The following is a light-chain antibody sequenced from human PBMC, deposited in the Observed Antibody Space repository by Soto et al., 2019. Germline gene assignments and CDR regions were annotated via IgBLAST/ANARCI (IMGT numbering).Light chain of an antibody. Sequence: IQMTLSSSSLSASVGHSVTIICRASQGISSYLAWYQQKPGKAPKLLIYAASTLQSGVPSRFSGSGSGTDFTLTISCLQSEDFATYYCQQYYSYPPTFGQGTKVDIK. J-gene: IGKJ1*01. CDR3: QQYYSYPPT. CDR1: QGISSY. V-gene: IGKV1-8*01. CDR2: AAS.